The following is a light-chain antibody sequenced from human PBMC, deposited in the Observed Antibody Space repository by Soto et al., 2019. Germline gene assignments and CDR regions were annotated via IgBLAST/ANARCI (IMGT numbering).Light chain of an antibody. CDR3: QQLSSYPYT. CDR1: QGINNY. V-gene: IGKV1-9*01. J-gene: IGKJ2*01. Sequence: DIQLTQSPSFLSASVGDRVTITCRASQGINNYLAWYQQIPGKAPKLLIYAASTLQRGAPSRFIDIGSGTDFTLTISSLQPEDFATYYRQQLSSYPYTCGQGTKLEIK. CDR2: AAS.